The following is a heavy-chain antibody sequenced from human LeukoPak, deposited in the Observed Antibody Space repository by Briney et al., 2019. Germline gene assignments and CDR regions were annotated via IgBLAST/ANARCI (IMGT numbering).Heavy chain of an antibody. J-gene: IGHJ4*02. V-gene: IGHV3-21*01. CDR1: GFTFSSYS. CDR3: AYSSSWYIGSWYYFDY. Sequence: PGGSLRLSCAASGFTFSSYSMNWVRQAPGKGLEWVSSISSSSSYIYYADSVKGRFTISRDNAKNSLYLQMNSLRAEDTAVYYCAYSSSWYIGSWYYFDYWGQGTLVTVSS. CDR2: ISSSSSYI. D-gene: IGHD6-13*01.